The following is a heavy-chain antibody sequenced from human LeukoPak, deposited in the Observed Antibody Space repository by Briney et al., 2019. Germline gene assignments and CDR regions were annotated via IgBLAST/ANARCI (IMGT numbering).Heavy chain of an antibody. D-gene: IGHD1-14*01. Sequence: SVKVSCKASGYTFTSYGISWVRQAPGQGLEWMGGIIPIFGTANYEQKFQGRVTMTRDTSTSTVYMELSSLRSEDTAVYYCARSTLSGRYYFDSWGQGTLVTVSS. CDR3: ARSTLSGRYYFDS. CDR1: GYTFTSYG. CDR2: IIPIFGTA. V-gene: IGHV1-69*05. J-gene: IGHJ4*02.